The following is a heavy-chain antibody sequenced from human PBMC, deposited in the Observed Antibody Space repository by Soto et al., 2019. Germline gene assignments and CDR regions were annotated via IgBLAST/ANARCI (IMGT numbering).Heavy chain of an antibody. D-gene: IGHD2-2*01. CDR3: ARLQEGYCSSTSCYFNWFDP. V-gene: IGHV1-46*01. J-gene: IGHJ5*02. CDR1: GYTFTSYY. CDR2: INPYNGNT. Sequence: ASVKVSCKASGYTFTSYYMHWVRQAPGQGLEWMGRINPYNGNTSYAQKLQGRVTMTTDTSTSTAYMELRSLRSDDTAVYYCARLQEGYCSSTSCYFNWFDPWGQGTLVTVSS.